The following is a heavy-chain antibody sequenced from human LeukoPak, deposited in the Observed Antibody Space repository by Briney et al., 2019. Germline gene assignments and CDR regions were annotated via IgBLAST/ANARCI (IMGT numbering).Heavy chain of an antibody. D-gene: IGHD2-15*01. CDR3: ARERTLTSCYDY. J-gene: IGHJ4*02. CDR1: GYTFTGYY. V-gene: IGHV1-2*02. CDR2: INPNSGGT. Sequence: ASVKVSCKASGYTFTGYYMHWVRQAPGQGLEWMAWINPNSGGTNYAQKFQGRVTMTRDTSISTAYMELSRLRSDDTAVYYCARERTLTSCYDYWGQGTLVTVSS.